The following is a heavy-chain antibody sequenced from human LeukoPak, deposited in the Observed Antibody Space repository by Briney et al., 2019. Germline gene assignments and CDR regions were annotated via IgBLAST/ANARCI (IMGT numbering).Heavy chain of an antibody. CDR3: AKVATLSYYFAY. V-gene: IGHV3-48*03. Sequence: GGSLRLSCAASGFTFSSYEMNWVRQAPGKGLEWVSYISSSGSTIYYADSVKGRFTISRDNAKNSLYLQMNSLRAEDTAVYYCAKVATLSYYFAYWGQGTLVTVSS. J-gene: IGHJ4*02. CDR2: ISSSGSTI. D-gene: IGHD2-21*02. CDR1: GFTFSSYE.